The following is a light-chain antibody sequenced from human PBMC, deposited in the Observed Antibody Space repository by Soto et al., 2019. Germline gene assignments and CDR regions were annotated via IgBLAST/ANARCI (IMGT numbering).Light chain of an antibody. CDR1: QKISSW. J-gene: IGKJ1*01. CDR3: QQYNSYSWT. Sequence: DIQMTQSPSTLSASVGDRVTVTCRASQKISSWLAWYQQKPGKAPKLLIYDASSLESGVPSRFSGSGSGTEFTLTISSLQPDDFATYYCQQYNSYSWTFGQGTKVDI. V-gene: IGKV1-5*01. CDR2: DAS.